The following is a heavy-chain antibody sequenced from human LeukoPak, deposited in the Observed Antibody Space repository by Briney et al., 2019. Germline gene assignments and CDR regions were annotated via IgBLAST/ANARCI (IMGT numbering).Heavy chain of an antibody. J-gene: IGHJ6*03. CDR3: ARERATRGYYYSYMDV. CDR2: IKQDGSEK. CDR1: GFTFSTFA. Sequence: GGSLRLSCAASGFTFSTFAMIWVRQPPGKGLEWVANIKQDGSEKYYVDSVKGRFTISRDSARNSLYLHMNSLRGEDTAVYYCARERATRGYYYSYMDVWGKGTTVTVSS. V-gene: IGHV3-7*01.